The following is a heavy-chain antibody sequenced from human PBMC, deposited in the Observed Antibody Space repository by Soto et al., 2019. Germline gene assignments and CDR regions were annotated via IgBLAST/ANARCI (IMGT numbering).Heavy chain of an antibody. CDR1: GFSFSSYS. V-gene: IGHV3-23*01. D-gene: IGHD5-18*01. CDR3: PKWDGYGDH. CDR2: ISIGGDKT. Sequence: EVQLLESGGDLVQPGGSLRLSCAASGFSFSSYSFTWVRQAPGKGLEWVAGISIGGDKTWHADSVKGRFTISRDNSKNTVYLQMKSLRVDATAVYYCPKWDGYGDHWGQGTLVTVSS. J-gene: IGHJ5*02.